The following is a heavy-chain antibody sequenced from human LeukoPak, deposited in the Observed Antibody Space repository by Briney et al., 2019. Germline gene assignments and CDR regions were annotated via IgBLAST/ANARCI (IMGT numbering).Heavy chain of an antibody. V-gene: IGHV3-48*01. CDR2: ISSSSSTI. CDR3: AKSLVRWAFDY. Sequence: GGSLRLSCAASGFTFSSYSMNWVRQAPGKGLEWVSYISSSSSTIYYADSVKGRFTISRDNSKNTLYLQMNSLRAEDTALYYCAKSLVRWAFDYWGQGILVTVSS. CDR1: GFTFSSYS. D-gene: IGHD4-23*01. J-gene: IGHJ4*02.